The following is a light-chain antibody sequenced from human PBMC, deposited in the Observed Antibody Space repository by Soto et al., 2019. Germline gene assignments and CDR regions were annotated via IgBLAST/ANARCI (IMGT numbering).Light chain of an antibody. CDR3: QQYERYPMT. Sequence: DSQMTQFPSTLSASVGDRVTITCRASQSISPWLAWYRQKPGKATKILISKASTLQSGVPPRFSGSGSGTEFTLTISSLQPDDFATYYCQQYERYPMTFGGGTKVEIK. J-gene: IGKJ4*01. CDR2: KAS. V-gene: IGKV1-5*03. CDR1: QSISPW.